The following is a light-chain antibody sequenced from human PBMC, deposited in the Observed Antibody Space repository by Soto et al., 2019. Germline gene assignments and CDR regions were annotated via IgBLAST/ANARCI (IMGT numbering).Light chain of an antibody. CDR2: DAV. J-gene: IGKJ3*01. V-gene: IGKV3-20*01. Sequence: EIVLTQSPGTLSLSPGERATLSCRASQSVTRRYLAWYQQRPGQAPKLLIYDAVNRATGIPDRFSGSGSGTDFTLTISRLEPEDFAVYYCQMCGTSSFTFGPGTKVDIK. CDR3: QMCGTSSFT. CDR1: QSVTRRY.